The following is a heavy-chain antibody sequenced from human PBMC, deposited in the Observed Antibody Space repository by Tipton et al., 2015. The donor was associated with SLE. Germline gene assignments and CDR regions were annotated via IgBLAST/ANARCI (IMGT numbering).Heavy chain of an antibody. CDR3: AKYASGTMFEY. CDR2: IHNSGRA. Sequence: TLSLTCAISGGSIDDHYWSWVRLPPGNGLEWIANIHNSGRANYNPSLENRVTISADTSKNQFSLRLTSVTAADTAVYYCAKYASGTMFEYWGQGTLVTVSS. J-gene: IGHJ4*02. D-gene: IGHD2-8*01. V-gene: IGHV4-4*08. CDR1: GGSIDDHY.